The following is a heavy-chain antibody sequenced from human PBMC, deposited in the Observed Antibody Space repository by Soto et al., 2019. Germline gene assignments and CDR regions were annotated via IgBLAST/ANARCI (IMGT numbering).Heavy chain of an antibody. D-gene: IGHD4-17*01. CDR1: GHTFTSYD. Sequence: ASGEESCKGSGHTFTSYDVNWGRQATGQGLEWMGWMNPNSGTTGYAQKFQGRVTMTRNTSISTAYMELSSLRSEDTAVYYCARGVSPAGDYLENDAFDIWGQGTMVT. CDR3: ARGVSPAGDYLENDAFDI. CDR2: MNPNSGTT. V-gene: IGHV1-8*01. J-gene: IGHJ3*02.